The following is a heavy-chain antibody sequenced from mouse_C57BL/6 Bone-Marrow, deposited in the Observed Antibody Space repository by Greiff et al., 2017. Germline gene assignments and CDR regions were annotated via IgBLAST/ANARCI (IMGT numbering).Heavy chain of an antibody. CDR2: ISDGGSYT. CDR1: GFSFSSYA. CDR3: ARRWFAY. J-gene: IGHJ3*01. V-gene: IGHV5-4*03. Sequence: EVKLVESGGGLVKPGGSLKLSCAASGFSFSSYAMSWVRQTPEKRLEWVATISDGGSYTYYPDNVKGRFTFSRDNAKNNLYLQMSQLKSEDTAMYYCARRWFAYWGQGTLVTVAA.